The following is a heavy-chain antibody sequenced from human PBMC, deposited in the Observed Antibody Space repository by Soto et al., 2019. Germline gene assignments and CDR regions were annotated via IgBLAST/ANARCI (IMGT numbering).Heavy chain of an antibody. CDR2: IIPIFGTA. CDR3: ARDDGPYYYGSGSYHNWFDP. D-gene: IGHD3-10*01. J-gene: IGHJ5*02. Sequence: SGKVSCKASVGTFSSYAISWVRQAPGQGVEWMGGIIPIFGTANYAQKFQGRVTITADESTSTAYMELSSLRSEDTAVYYCARDDGPYYYGSGSYHNWFDPWGQGTLVTVSS. V-gene: IGHV1-69*13. CDR1: VGTFSSYA.